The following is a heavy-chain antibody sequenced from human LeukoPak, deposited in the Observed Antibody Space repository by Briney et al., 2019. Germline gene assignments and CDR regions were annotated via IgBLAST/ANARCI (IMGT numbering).Heavy chain of an antibody. J-gene: IGHJ4*02. D-gene: IGHD3-3*01. CDR3: ARSRFLDPPPYYFDY. CDR1: GFTFSDYY. Sequence: GGSLRLSCAASGFTFSDYYMSWIRQAPGKGLEWVSYISSSGSTIYYADSVKGRFTISRDNAKNSLYLQMNSLRAEDTAVYYCARSRFLDPPPYYFDYWGQGTLVTVSS. CDR2: ISSSGSTI. V-gene: IGHV3-11*04.